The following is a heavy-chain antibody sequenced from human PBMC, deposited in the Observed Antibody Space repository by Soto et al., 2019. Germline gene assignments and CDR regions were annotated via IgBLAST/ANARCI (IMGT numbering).Heavy chain of an antibody. CDR3: ARKIGYCNGGRCHGHYALDV. D-gene: IGHD2-15*01. CDR1: GGSISSSDYS. V-gene: IGHV4-39*01. J-gene: IGHJ3*01. CDR2: FYYSGST. Sequence: SETLSLTCTVSGGSISSSDYSWGWIRQPPGKGLDWIGTFYYSGSTNYNQSLKSRVFISVDKSQNQFSLKLSSVAAADTAMYYCARKIGYCNGGRCHGHYALDVWGKGTMVTVSS.